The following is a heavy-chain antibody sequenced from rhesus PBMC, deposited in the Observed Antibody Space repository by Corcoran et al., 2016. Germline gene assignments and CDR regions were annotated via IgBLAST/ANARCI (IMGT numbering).Heavy chain of an antibody. V-gene: IGHV4-106*01. J-gene: IGHJ6*01. CDR1: GGSISDDYY. CDR3: ARDRGGYCTGSGCYGGGYGLDS. D-gene: IGHD2-21*01. Sequence: QVQLQVSGPGLVKPSETLSLTCAVSGGSISDDYYWSWIRQPPGKGLEWIGYIYGSGGGTNYNPSLHDRVTISIDTSKNQFSLKLSSVTAADTAGYYCARDRGGYCTGSGCYGGGYGLDSWGQGVVVTVSS. CDR2: IYGSGGGT.